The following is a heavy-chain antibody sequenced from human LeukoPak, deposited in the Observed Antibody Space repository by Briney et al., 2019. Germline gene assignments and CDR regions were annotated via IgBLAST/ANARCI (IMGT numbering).Heavy chain of an antibody. CDR3: ARVTYHYTDP. J-gene: IGHJ5*02. Sequence: QPGGSLRLSCAASGFTFSSFEMNWVRQAPGKGLDWVSYISSSGKTIYYADSVKGRFTISRDNAKNSLYLQMNSLRAEDTAVYYCARVTYHYTDPWGQGTLVTVSS. CDR1: GFTFSSFE. V-gene: IGHV3-48*03. D-gene: IGHD3-16*01. CDR2: ISSSGKTI.